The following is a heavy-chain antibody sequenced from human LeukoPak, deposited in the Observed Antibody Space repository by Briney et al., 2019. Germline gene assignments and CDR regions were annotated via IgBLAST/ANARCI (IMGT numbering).Heavy chain of an antibody. J-gene: IGHJ4*02. V-gene: IGHV1-2*02. CDR3: ARGGITMIVREFDY. CDR2: INPNSGGT. Sequence: ASVKVSCKASGYTFTGYYMHWVRQAPGQGLEWMGWINPNSGGTNYAQKFQGRVTMTRDTSISTAYMELSRLRSDDTAGYYCARGGITMIVREFDYWGQGTLVTVSS. CDR1: GYTFTGYY. D-gene: IGHD3-22*01.